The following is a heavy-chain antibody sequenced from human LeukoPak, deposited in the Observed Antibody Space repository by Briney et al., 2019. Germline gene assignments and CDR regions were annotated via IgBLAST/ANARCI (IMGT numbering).Heavy chain of an antibody. V-gene: IGHV1-18*01. J-gene: IGHJ4*02. CDR1: GYTFTSYG. D-gene: IGHD1-26*01. CDR3: ARSDEGGSYYESFDY. Sequence: ASVKVSCKASGYTFTSYGISWVRQAPGQGLEGMGWISAYNGNTNYAQKLQGRVTMTTDTSTSTAYMELRSLRSDDTAVYYCARSDEGGSYYESFDYWGQGTLVTVSS. CDR2: ISAYNGNT.